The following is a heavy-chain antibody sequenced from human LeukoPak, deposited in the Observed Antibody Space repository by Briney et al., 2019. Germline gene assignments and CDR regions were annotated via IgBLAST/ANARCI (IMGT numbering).Heavy chain of an antibody. V-gene: IGHV3-23*01. CDR3: AKGGGWLYYFDY. Sequence: GGSLRLSCAASGFTFSPFTMNWVRQAPGKGLEWVSGISGSDSSTYYADFVKGRSTISRDNSKNTLYLQMNSLRADDTAVYYCAKGGGWLYYFDYWGQGTMVTVSS. J-gene: IGHJ4*02. CDR1: GFTFSPFT. CDR2: ISGSDSST. D-gene: IGHD4-23*01.